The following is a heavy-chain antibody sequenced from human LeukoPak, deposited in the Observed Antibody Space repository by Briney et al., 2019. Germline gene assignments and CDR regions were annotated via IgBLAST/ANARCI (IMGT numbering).Heavy chain of an antibody. J-gene: IGHJ4*02. V-gene: IGHV4-34*01. D-gene: IGHD6-6*01. CDR1: GGSFSGYY. Sequence: SETLSLTCAVYGGSFSGYYWSWIRQPPGKGLEWIGEINHSGSTNYNPSLKSRVTISVDTSKNQFPLKLSSVTAADTAVYYCAGGAALTPYFDYWGQGTLVTVSS. CDR2: INHSGST. CDR3: AGGAALTPYFDY.